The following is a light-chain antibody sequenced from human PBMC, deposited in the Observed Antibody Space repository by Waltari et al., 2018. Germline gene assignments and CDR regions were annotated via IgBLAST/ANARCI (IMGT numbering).Light chain of an antibody. CDR2: EDN. CDR1: ALPKKY. J-gene: IGLJ1*01. V-gene: IGLV3-10*01. Sequence: SYELTQPPSVSVSPGQTARITCSGDALPKKYAYWFQQKPGQSPALIIYEDNKRPSGIPERFSGSSSGTVATLTISGAQVEDEADYNCYSADRCGNQLIFGAGTRLTVL. CDR3: YSADRCGNQLI.